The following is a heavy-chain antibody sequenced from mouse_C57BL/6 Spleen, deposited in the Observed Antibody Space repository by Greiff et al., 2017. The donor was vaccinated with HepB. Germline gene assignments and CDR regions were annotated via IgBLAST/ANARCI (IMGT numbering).Heavy chain of an antibody. CDR1: GFTFSSYA. V-gene: IGHV5-9-1*02. CDR2: ISSGGDYI. CDR3: TRDNITTVPAWFAY. J-gene: IGHJ3*01. Sequence: DVMLVESGEGLVKPGGSLKLSCAASGFTFSSYAMSWVRQTPEKRLEWVAYISSGGDYIYYADTVKGRFTISRDNARNTLYLQMSSLKSEDTAMYYCTRDNITTVPAWFAYWGQGTLVTVSA. D-gene: IGHD1-1*01.